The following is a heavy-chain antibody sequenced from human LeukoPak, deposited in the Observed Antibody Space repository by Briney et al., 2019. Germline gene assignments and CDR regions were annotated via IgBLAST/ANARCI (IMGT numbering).Heavy chain of an antibody. CDR3: ARSSKPDSWRRGGFDY. Sequence: SETLSLTCTVSGGSISSGGYYWSWIRQPPGKGLEWIGYIYHSGSTYYNPSLKSRVTISVDRSKNQFSLKLSSVTAADTAVYYCARSSKPDSWRRGGFDYWGQGTLVTVSS. V-gene: IGHV4-30-2*02. CDR2: IYHSGST. D-gene: IGHD3-3*01. J-gene: IGHJ4*02. CDR1: GGSISSGGYY.